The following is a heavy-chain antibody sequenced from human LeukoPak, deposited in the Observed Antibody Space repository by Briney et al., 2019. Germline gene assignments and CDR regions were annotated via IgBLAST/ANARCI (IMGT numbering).Heavy chain of an antibody. CDR3: ARGPDGYNSHFDY. CDR1: GFTFSDYA. CDR2: IYYDGSKK. V-gene: IGHV3-30-3*01. Sequence: GGSLRLSCVASGFTFSDYAMHWVRQAPGKGLEWVAVIYYDGSKKYYADSVEGRFTISRDNSKNTLHLHMKSLRVEDTAVYYCARGPDGYNSHFDYWGQGTLVTVSS. J-gene: IGHJ4*02. D-gene: IGHD5-24*01.